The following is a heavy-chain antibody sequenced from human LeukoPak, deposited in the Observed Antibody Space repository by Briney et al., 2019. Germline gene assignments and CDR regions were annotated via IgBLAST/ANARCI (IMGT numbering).Heavy chain of an antibody. J-gene: IGHJ4*02. V-gene: IGHV3-30*02. D-gene: IGHD3-10*01. CDR1: GFTFSSYG. CDR2: IRYDGSNK. Sequence: GGSLRLSCAASGFTFSSYGMHWVRQAPGKGLEWVAFIRYDGSNKYYADSVKGRFTISRDNSKNTLYLQVNSLRAEDTAVYYCAKDRDLWSGELCPFDYWGQGTLVTVSS. CDR3: AKDRDLWSGELCPFDY.